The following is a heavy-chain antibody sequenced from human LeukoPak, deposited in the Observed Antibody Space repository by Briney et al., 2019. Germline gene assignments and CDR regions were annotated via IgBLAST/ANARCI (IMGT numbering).Heavy chain of an antibody. Sequence: GGSLRLSCAASGVTFTTDGMHGVRQAPGKGLEWVAFIRYDGSNKYYADSVKGRFTISRDNSKNTLYLQMNSLRAEDTPVYYRAKSVITMIVVGLDYWGQGTLVTVSS. CDR1: GVTFTTDG. CDR3: AKSVITMIVVGLDY. D-gene: IGHD3-22*01. J-gene: IGHJ4*02. CDR2: IRYDGSNK. V-gene: IGHV3-30*02.